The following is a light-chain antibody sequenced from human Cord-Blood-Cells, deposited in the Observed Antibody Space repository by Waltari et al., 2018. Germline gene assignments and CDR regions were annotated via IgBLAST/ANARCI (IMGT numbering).Light chain of an antibody. J-gene: IGKJ2*01. CDR2: GAP. CDR1: QSVRSI. Sequence: EIVMTQSPATLSVSPGERATLSCRASQSVRSILAWTQQKPGQAPRLLIYGAPTRATGIPARFSGSGSGTEFTLTISSLQSEDFAVYYCQQYNNWPPYTFGQGTKLEIK. CDR3: QQYNNWPPYT. V-gene: IGKV3-15*01.